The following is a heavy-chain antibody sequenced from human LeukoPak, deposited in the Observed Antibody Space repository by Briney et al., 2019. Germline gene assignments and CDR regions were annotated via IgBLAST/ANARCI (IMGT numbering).Heavy chain of an antibody. CDR1: GFTFSSYG. CDR2: IRYDGSNK. Sequence: PGGSLRLSCAASGFTFSSYGIHWVRQAPGKGLEWVAFIRYDGSNKYYADSVKGRFTISRDNSKNTLYLQMNSLRAEDTAVYYCAKDANSDGYSFFDYWGQGTLVTVSS. J-gene: IGHJ4*02. CDR3: AKDANSDGYSFFDY. V-gene: IGHV3-30*02. D-gene: IGHD5-18*01.